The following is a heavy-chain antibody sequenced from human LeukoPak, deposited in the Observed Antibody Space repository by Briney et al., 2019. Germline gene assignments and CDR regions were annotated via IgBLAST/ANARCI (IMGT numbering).Heavy chain of an antibody. CDR2: IRPDVDER. Sequence: GGSLRLSCAASGFIFSSYGMHWVRQAPGKGLEWVANIRPDVDERHYVESVRGRFTISRDNAQNLLYLQMNSLRVDDTAVYYCAREDGKFDYWGQGTLVTVSP. V-gene: IGHV3-7*01. CDR3: AREDGKFDY. J-gene: IGHJ4*02. CDR1: GFIFSSYG.